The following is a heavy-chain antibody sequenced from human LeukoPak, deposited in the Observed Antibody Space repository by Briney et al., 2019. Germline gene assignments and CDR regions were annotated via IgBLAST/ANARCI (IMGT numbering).Heavy chain of an antibody. V-gene: IGHV3-66*02. CDR2: IYSGGST. CDR1: GFTFDDYA. CDR3: ARRLEPLGPFDY. D-gene: IGHD3-16*02. Sequence: GRSLRLSCAASGFTFDDYAMHWVRQAPGKGLEWVSVIYSGGSTYYADSVKGRFTISRDNSKNTLYLQMNSLRAEDTAVYYCARRLEPLGPFDYWGQGTLVTVSS. J-gene: IGHJ4*02.